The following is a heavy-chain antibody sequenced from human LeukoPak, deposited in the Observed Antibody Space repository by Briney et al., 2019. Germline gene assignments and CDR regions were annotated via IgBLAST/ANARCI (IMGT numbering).Heavy chain of an antibody. CDR1: GGSISSYY. J-gene: IGHJ6*03. D-gene: IGHD2-2*01. V-gene: IGHV4-4*07. Sequence: PSETLSLTCTVSGGSISSYYWSWIRQPAGKGLEWIGRIYTSGSTNYNPSLKSRVTMSVDTSKNQFSLKLSSVTAADTAVYYCARQDIVVVPAAKDYYYYMDVWGNGTTVTVSS. CDR3: ARQDIVVVPAAKDYYYYMDV. CDR2: IYTSGST.